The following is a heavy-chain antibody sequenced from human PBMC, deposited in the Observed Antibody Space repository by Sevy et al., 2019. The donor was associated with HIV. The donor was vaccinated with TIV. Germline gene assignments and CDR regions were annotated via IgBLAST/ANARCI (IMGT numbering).Heavy chain of an antibody. D-gene: IGHD5-18*01. CDR3: ARDRGYSYGYSYYYYYGMDV. Sequence: PSASVKVSCKASGGTFSSYAISWVRQAPGQGLEWMGGIIPIFGTANYAQKFQGRVTITADESTSTAYMELSSLRSEDTAVYYCARDRGYSYGYSYYYYYGMDVWGQGTTVTVSS. CDR2: IIPIFGTA. J-gene: IGHJ6*02. V-gene: IGHV1-69*13. CDR1: GGTFSSYA.